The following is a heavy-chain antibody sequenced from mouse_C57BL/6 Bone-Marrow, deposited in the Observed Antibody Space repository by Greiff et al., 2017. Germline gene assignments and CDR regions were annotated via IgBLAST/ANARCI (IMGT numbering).Heavy chain of an antibody. CDR1: GFTFSDYY. D-gene: IGHD1-1*01. V-gene: IGHV5-12*01. J-gene: IGHJ4*01. CDR3: ARHRYYYYAMDY. Sequence: EVQLVESGGGLVQPGGSLKLSCAASGFTFSDYYMYWVRQTPEKRLEWVAYISNGGGSTYYPDTVKGRFTISRDNAKNTLYLQMSRLKSEDTAMYYCARHRYYYYAMDYWGQGTSVTVSS. CDR2: ISNGGGST.